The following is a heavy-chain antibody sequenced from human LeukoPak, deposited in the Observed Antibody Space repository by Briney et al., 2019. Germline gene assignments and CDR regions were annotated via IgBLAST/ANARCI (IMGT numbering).Heavy chain of an antibody. Sequence: SETLSLTCTVSGGSISSYYWSWIRQHPGKGLEWIGYIYYSGSTNYNPSLKSRVTISVDTSKNQFSLKLSFVTAADTAVYYCARNPRYFDWLFPRGYYYYGMDVWGQGTTVTVSS. CDR1: GGSISSYY. CDR3: ARNPRYFDWLFPRGYYYYGMDV. D-gene: IGHD3-9*01. CDR2: IYYSGST. V-gene: IGHV4-59*01. J-gene: IGHJ6*02.